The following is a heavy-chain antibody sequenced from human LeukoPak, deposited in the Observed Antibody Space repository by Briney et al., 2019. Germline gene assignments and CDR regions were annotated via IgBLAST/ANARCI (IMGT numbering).Heavy chain of an antibody. Sequence: PSETLSLTCTVSGGSISSGGYYWSWIRQHPGKGLEWIGYIYYSGSTYYNPSLKSRVTISVDTSRNQFSLKLSSVTAADTAVYYCAVTTRELFDYWGQGTLVTVSS. CDR3: AVTTRELFDY. CDR1: GGSISSGGYY. D-gene: IGHD1-26*01. J-gene: IGHJ4*02. CDR2: IYYSGST. V-gene: IGHV4-31*03.